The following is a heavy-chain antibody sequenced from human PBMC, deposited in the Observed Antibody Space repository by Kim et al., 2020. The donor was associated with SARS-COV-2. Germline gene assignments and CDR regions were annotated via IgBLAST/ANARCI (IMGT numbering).Heavy chain of an antibody. V-gene: IGHV3-21*01. J-gene: IGHJ4*02. CDR2: ISSSSSYI. D-gene: IGHD3-22*01. CDR1: GFTFSGYS. Sequence: GGSLRLSCAASGFTFSGYSMNWVRQAPGKGLEWVSSISSSSSYIYYADSVKGRFTISRDNAKNSLYLQMNSLRAEDTAVYYCARGDYYDSSGYSLYYFDCWGQAAMVTDSS. CDR3: ARGDYYDSSGYSLYYFDC.